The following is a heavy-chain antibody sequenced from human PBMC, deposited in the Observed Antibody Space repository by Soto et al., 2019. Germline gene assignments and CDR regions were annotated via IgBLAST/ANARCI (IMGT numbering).Heavy chain of an antibody. V-gene: IGHV1-18*01. D-gene: IGHD6-13*01. CDR2: ISAYNGNT. CDR3: ASDWAAAGPFDY. Sequence: QVQLVQAGAEGKKPGASVKVSCKASGYTFTSYGISWVLQAPGQGLERMGWISAYNGNTNYAQKLQGRVTMTTDTSTSTAYMELRSLRSDYTAVYYCASDWAAAGPFDYWGQGTLVTVSS. J-gene: IGHJ4*02. CDR1: GYTFTSYG.